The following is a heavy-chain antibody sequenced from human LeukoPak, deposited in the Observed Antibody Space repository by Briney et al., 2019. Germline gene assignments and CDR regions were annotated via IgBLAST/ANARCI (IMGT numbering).Heavy chain of an antibody. CDR2: ISGSGGAT. V-gene: IGHV3-23*01. Sequence: PGGSLRLSCAASGFIFSNYAMSWVRQAPGKGLEWVSDISGSGGATKHADSVKGPFTISRDNSKNTLSLQMNSLRAEDMAVYYCAKRYCSGGSCKPIYYYYGMDVWGQGTTVIVSS. J-gene: IGHJ6*02. D-gene: IGHD2-15*01. CDR1: GFIFSNYA. CDR3: AKRYCSGGSCKPIYYYYGMDV.